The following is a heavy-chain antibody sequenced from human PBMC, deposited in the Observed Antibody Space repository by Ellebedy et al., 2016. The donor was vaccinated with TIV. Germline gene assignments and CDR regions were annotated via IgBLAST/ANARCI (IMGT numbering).Heavy chain of an antibody. CDR3: AKDMGSLVLAATDDAFDI. D-gene: IGHD2-15*01. CDR1: GFTFDDYA. Sequence: GGSLRLXCAASGFTFDDYAMHWVRQAPGKGLEWVSGISWESDDIGYADSVKGRFTISRDNAKNSLYLLMNSLSAEDTALYYCAKDMGSLVLAATDDAFDIWGQGTMVTVSS. V-gene: IGHV3-9*01. CDR2: ISWESDDI. J-gene: IGHJ3*02.